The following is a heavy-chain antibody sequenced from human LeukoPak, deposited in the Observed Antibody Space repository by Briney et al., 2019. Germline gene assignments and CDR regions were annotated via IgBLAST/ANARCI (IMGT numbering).Heavy chain of an antibody. CDR3: GASPSPTGTERYY. Sequence: GESLKVSCKLSGYTFTTYWIGWVLQMPGKGLEWMVIIYPTDSDARYSPSFQGQVTISVDKSISTVYLQWNSLKASDSAMYYCGASPSPTGTERYYWGQGTLVTVSS. D-gene: IGHD1-1*01. CDR2: IYPTDSDA. CDR1: GYTFTTYW. V-gene: IGHV5-51*01. J-gene: IGHJ4*02.